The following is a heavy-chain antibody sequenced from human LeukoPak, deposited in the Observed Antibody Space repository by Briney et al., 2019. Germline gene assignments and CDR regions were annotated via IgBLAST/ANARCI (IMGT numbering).Heavy chain of an antibody. Sequence: PGGSLRLSWAASGFTFSSYEMNWVRQAPGRGLEWVSYISSSGSTIYYADSVKGRFTISRDNAKNSLYLEMNSLRAEDTAVYYCARVFVLPDYWGQGTLVTVSS. CDR3: ARVFVLPDY. CDR2: ISSSGSTI. J-gene: IGHJ4*02. CDR1: GFTFSSYE. D-gene: IGHD3-10*01. V-gene: IGHV3-48*03.